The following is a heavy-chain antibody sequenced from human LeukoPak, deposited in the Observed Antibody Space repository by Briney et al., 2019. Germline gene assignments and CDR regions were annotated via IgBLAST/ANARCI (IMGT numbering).Heavy chain of an antibody. J-gene: IGHJ4*02. CDR1: GFTFSSYA. V-gene: IGHV3-23*01. Sequence: PGGSLRLSCAASGFTFSSYAMSWVRQAPGKGLEWVSAISGSGGSTYYADSVKGRFTISRDNSKNTLYLQMNSLRAEDTAVYYCASVKSPQDLYYFDYWGQGTLVTVSS. CDR2: ISGSGGST. CDR3: ASVKSPQDLYYFDY.